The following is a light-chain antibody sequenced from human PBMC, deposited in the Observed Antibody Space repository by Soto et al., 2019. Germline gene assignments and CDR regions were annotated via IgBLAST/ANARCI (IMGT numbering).Light chain of an antibody. CDR3: CSFAGNYIYV. CDR1: SSDVGFYNY. Sequence: QSVLTQPPSASGSPGQSVTISCTGTSSDVGFYNYVSWFQQHPGKAPKLIIYEVNKRPSGVPDRFSGSKSGNTASLTVSGLQSEDEADYYCCSFAGNYIYVFGTGTKVTVL. V-gene: IGLV2-8*01. CDR2: EVN. J-gene: IGLJ1*01.